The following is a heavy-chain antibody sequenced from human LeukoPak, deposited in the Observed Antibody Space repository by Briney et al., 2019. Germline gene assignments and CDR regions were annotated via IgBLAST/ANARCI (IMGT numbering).Heavy chain of an antibody. CDR2: IYYSGST. CDR1: GGSISSGGYY. V-gene: IGHV4-31*03. CDR3: ARGRRSNNMIVVVISPLFDY. D-gene: IGHD3-22*01. J-gene: IGHJ4*02. Sequence: SETLSLTCTVSGGSISSGGYYWSWIRQHPGKGLEWIGYIYYSGSTNYNPSLKSRVTISVDTSKNQLSLKLSSVTAADTAVYYCARGRRSNNMIVVVISPLFDYWGQGTLVTVSS.